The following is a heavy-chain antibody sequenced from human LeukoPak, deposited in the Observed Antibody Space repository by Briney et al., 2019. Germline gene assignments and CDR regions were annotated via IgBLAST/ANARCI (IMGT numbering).Heavy chain of an antibody. D-gene: IGHD2-15*01. V-gene: IGHV1-69*05. CDR2: IIPIFGTA. CDR1: GGTFSSYA. CDR3: ASEVRYCSGGSCLFDP. J-gene: IGHJ5*02. Sequence: SVKVSCKASGGTFSSYAISWMRQAPGQGLEWMGGIIPIFGTANYAQKFQGRVTITTDESTGTAYMELSSLRSEDTAVYYCASEVRYCSGGSCLFDPWGQGTLVTVSS.